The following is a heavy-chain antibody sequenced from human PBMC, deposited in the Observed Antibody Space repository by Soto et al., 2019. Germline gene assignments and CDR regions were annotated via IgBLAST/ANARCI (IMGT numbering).Heavy chain of an antibody. Sequence: GGSLRLSCAASGFTFSSYAMSWVRQAPGKGLEWVSAISGSGGSTYYSDSVKGRFTSSRDNSKNTLYLQTNSLRADDTAVYCCPKDGRLDFWSVYYNPQELFDIWGQGKMVPVS. D-gene: IGHD3-3*01. CDR1: GFTFSSYA. CDR2: ISGSGGST. J-gene: IGHJ3*02. V-gene: IGHV3-23*01. CDR3: PKDGRLDFWSVYYNPQELFDI.